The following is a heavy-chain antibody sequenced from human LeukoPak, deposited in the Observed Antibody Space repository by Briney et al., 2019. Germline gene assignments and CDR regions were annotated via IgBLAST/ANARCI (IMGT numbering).Heavy chain of an antibody. CDR2: IYTSGST. V-gene: IGHV4-4*07. J-gene: IGHJ4*02. CDR1: GGSISPYY. Sequence: SETLSLTCTVSGGSISPYYWTWIRQPAGKGLEWIGHIYTSGSTNYNPSLKSRVTMSVDTSKNQFSLKLGSVTAADTAVYYCARVLFSSGWYYFDYWGQGTLVTVSS. CDR3: ARVLFSSGWYYFDY. D-gene: IGHD6-19*01.